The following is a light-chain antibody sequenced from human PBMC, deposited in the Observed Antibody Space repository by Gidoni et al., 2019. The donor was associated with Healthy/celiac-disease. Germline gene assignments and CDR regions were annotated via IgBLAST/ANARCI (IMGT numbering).Light chain of an antibody. CDR1: YSDVGGYNY. J-gene: IGLJ3*02. Sequence: QSALTQPASVSGSPGLSITISCTGTYSDVGGYNYVSWYQQLPGIAPNLLIHDVSNRPSGVSTRFSGSKSGNTASLTISGLQAEDEADYYCSSYTSSSTLVFGGGTKLTVL. CDR2: DVS. V-gene: IGLV2-14*01. CDR3: SSYTSSSTLV.